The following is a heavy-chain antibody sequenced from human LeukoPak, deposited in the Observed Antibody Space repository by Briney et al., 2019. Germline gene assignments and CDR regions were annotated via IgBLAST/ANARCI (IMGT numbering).Heavy chain of an antibody. D-gene: IGHD1-7*01. V-gene: IGHV3-23*01. Sequence: PGGSLRLSCAASGFTFSNYAMSWVRQAPGRGLEWVSTSSESGGATRYADSVKGRFTISRDISMNTLYLQMDNLRAEDTAVYYCAKDRRGNWNYVGHFDHWGQGTLVTVSS. J-gene: IGHJ4*02. CDR1: GFTFSNYA. CDR2: SSESGGAT. CDR3: AKDRRGNWNYVGHFDH.